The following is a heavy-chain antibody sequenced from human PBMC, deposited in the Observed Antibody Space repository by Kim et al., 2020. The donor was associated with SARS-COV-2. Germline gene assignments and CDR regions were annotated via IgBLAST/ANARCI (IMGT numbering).Heavy chain of an antibody. CDR1: GGSISSYY. Sequence: SETLSRTCTVSGGSISSYYWSWIRQPPGKGLEWIGYIYYSGSTNYNPSLKSRVTISVDTSKNQFSLKLSSVTAADTAVYYCARDRPGVVVTATDAFDIWGQGTMVTVSS. J-gene: IGHJ3*02. D-gene: IGHD2-21*02. CDR3: ARDRPGVVVTATDAFDI. CDR2: IYYSGST. V-gene: IGHV4-59*13.